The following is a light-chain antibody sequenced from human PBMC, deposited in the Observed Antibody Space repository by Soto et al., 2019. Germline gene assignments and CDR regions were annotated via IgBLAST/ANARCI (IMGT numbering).Light chain of an antibody. CDR3: QQYNNWPWT. J-gene: IGKJ1*01. Sequence: IAMTQYPATLSVSPGGRATLSCRASQSISDTLAWYQQKPGQAPRLLIHGASTRATGFPGRFSGSGSGTDFTLTISSLQYEDFAVYYCQQYNNWPWTFGQGTKVDIK. CDR1: QSISDT. V-gene: IGKV3-15*01. CDR2: GAS.